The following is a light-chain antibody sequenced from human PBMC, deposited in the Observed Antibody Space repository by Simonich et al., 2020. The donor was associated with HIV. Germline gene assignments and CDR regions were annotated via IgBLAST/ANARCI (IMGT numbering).Light chain of an antibody. CDR2: KAS. CDR3: QQYYSTPPT. Sequence: DIQMTQSPSTLSASVGDRVTITCRASQSINSWLARYQQKPGKTPKLLIYKASSLESGVPSRFSGSGSGTEFTLTISSLQAEDVAVYYCQQYYSTPPTFGQGTKVEIK. V-gene: IGKV1-5*03. CDR1: QSINSW. J-gene: IGKJ1*01.